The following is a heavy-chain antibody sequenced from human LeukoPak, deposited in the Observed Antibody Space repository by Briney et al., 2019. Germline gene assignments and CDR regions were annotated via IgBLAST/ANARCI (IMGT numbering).Heavy chain of an antibody. V-gene: IGHV4-61*02. CDR1: GGSISSGSYY. Sequence: SETLSLTCTVSGGSISSGSYYWSWIRQPAGTGLEWIGRIYTSGSTNYNPSLKSRVTISVDTSKNQFSLKLSSVTAADTAVYYCARDLGSLVITDAFDIWGQGTMVTVSS. CDR2: IYTSGST. CDR3: ARDLGSLVITDAFDI. D-gene: IGHD3-22*01. J-gene: IGHJ3*02.